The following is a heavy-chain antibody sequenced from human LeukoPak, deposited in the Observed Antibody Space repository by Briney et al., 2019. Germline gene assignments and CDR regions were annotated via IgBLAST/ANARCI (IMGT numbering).Heavy chain of an antibody. CDR2: IYYSGST. CDR3: ALARVVEVDVWGSYPLGN. J-gene: IGHJ4*02. V-gene: IGHV4-30-4*01. Sequence: PSQTLSLTCTVSGGSISSGDYYWSWIRQPPGKGLEWIGYIYYSGSTYYNPSLKSRVTISVDTSKNQFSLKLSSVTAADTAVYYCALARVVEVDVWGSYPLGNWGQGTLVTVSS. D-gene: IGHD3-16*02. CDR1: GGSISSGDYY.